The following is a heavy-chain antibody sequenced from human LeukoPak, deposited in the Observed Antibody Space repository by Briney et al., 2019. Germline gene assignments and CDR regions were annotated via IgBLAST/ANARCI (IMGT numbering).Heavy chain of an antibody. CDR3: ARSIGLTGGGVDV. D-gene: IGHD3-9*01. CDR1: GLTFSDYN. J-gene: IGHJ6*02. V-gene: IGHV3-11*01. Sequence: GGSLRLSCAASGLTFSDYNMNWVRQAPGKGLEWVSYITNGGSTIHHADAVKGRFTISRDNDKKTLYLQMNSLRAEDTAVYYCARSIGLTGGGVDVWGQGTTVTVSS. CDR2: ITNGGSTI.